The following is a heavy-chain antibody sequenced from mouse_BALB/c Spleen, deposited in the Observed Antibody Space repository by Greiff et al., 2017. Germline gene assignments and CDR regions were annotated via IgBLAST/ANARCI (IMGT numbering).Heavy chain of an antibody. D-gene: IGHD3-3*01. CDR3: AKNSGTGYFDY. CDR2: IWRGGST. CDR1: GFSLTGYG. J-gene: IGHJ2*01. Sequence: VKLVESGPSLVQPSQSLSITCTVSGFSLTGYGVHWVRQSPGKGLEWLGVIWRGGSTDYNAAFMSRLSITKDNSKSQVFFKMNSLQADDTAIYYCAKNSGTGYFDYWGQGTTLTVSS. V-gene: IGHV2-5-1*01.